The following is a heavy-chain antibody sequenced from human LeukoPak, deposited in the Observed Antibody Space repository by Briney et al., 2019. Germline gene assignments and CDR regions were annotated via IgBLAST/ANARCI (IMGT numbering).Heavy chain of an antibody. D-gene: IGHD1/OR15-1a*01. J-gene: IGHJ4*02. CDR2: INFRGGTT. CDR1: GFTFSSHS. Sequence: GGSLRLSCAASGFTFSSHSMNWVRQAPGKGLEWVSSINFRGGTTYYADSVKGRFTISRDNSKNTLYLQMNSLRAEDAAVYYCAKGEQGVDYWGQGTLVTVSS. V-gene: IGHV3-23*01. CDR3: AKGEQGVDY.